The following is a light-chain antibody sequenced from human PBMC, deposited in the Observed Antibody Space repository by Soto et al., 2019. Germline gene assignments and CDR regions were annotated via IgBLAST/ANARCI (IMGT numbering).Light chain of an antibody. Sequence: QSALTQPPSASGSPGQSVTISCTGTSSDVGGYNFVSWYQQHPGKAPKLMIYEVTKRPSGVPDRFSGSKSGNTASLTVSGPQAEDEADYYCSSYAGSNKFVLFGGGTKLTVL. CDR1: SSDVGGYNF. CDR2: EVT. V-gene: IGLV2-8*01. CDR3: SSYAGSNKFVL. J-gene: IGLJ2*01.